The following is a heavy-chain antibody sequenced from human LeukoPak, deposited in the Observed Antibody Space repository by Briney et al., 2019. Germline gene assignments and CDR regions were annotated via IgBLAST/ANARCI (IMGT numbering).Heavy chain of an antibody. CDR3: AKATLTGYTSQFYFDY. V-gene: IGHV3-30*18. CDR1: GFTFSSFG. D-gene: IGHD3-9*01. CDR2: ISYDGSHE. J-gene: IGHJ4*02. Sequence: GGSLRLSCAPSGFTFSSFGMHWVRQAPGKGLEWVAVISYDGSHEYYADSVKGRFTISRDDSKNTLYLQMNSLRAEDTAVYYCAKATLTGYTSQFYFDYWGQGTLVTVSS.